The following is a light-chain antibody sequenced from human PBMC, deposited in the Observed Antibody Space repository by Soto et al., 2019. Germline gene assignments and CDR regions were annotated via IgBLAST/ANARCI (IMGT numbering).Light chain of an antibody. V-gene: IGKV1-39*01. J-gene: IGKJ1*01. Sequence: DIQMTQSPPSLSASVGARITITCRASQGISNSLNWYQQKPGKAPKLLIYSASALQRGVPSRFSGSGSGTDFTLTITSLQPEDLGTYFCQQSYNLPPTFGQGTKVEIK. CDR1: QGISNS. CDR2: SAS. CDR3: QQSYNLPPT.